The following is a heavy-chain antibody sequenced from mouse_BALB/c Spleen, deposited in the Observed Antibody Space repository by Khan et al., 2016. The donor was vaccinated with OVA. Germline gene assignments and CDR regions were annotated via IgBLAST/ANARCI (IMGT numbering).Heavy chain of an antibody. J-gene: IGHJ3*01. CDR3: TRGGGGNRFAY. V-gene: IGHV1S137*01. CDR1: GYTFTDFT. CDR2: ISTYYGHA. Sequence: VQLQQSGAEVVRPGVSVKVSCKGSGYTFTDFTLHWVKQSHAMSLEWIGVISTYYGHATYNQKFKDKATMTVDKSSSTAYMELARLTSEDSAIYSCTRGGGGNRFAYWGQGTLVTVSA.